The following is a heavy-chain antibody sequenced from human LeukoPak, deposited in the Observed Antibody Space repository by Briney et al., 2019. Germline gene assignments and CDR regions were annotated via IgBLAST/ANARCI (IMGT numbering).Heavy chain of an antibody. Sequence: GRSLRLSCAGSGFTFDDYAMHWVRQTPGKGLEWVSGISWNSGNIAYADFVGGRFTISRDNAKNSLSLQMNSLSDEDTAVYYCAKDAYGGATFFYYMDVWAKGTTVTVSS. CDR1: GFTFDDYA. CDR2: ISWNSGNI. D-gene: IGHD2/OR15-2a*01. J-gene: IGHJ6*03. V-gene: IGHV3-9*01. CDR3: AKDAYGGATFFYYMDV.